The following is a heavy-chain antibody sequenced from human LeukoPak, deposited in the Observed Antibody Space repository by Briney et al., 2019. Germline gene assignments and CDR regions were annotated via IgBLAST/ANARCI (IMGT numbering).Heavy chain of an antibody. V-gene: IGHV3-74*01. Sequence: GGSLRLSCAAPGFTSSNYWMHWVPQAPGKGLLWGSRVNGDGIATKYAVYVKGRFTISRDNAKNTLYLQMNSLRPEDTAVYYCARNHYGSVDYWGQGTLVTVSS. CDR1: GFTSSNYW. J-gene: IGHJ4*02. CDR3: ARNHYGSVDY. D-gene: IGHD3-10*01. CDR2: VNGDGIAT.